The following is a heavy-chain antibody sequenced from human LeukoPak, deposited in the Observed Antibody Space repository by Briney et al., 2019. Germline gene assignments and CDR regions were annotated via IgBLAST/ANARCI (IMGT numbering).Heavy chain of an antibody. J-gene: IGHJ5*02. CDR2: IYYSGST. D-gene: IGHD2-21*02. CDR1: GGSISSYY. V-gene: IGHV4-59*01. Sequence: SGTLSLTCTVSGGSISSYYWSWIRQPPGKGLEWIGYIYYSGSTNYNPSLKSRVTISVDTSKNQFSLKLSSVTAADTAVYYCARHYCGGDCYSGNWFDPWGQGTLVTVSS. CDR3: ARHYCGGDCYSGNWFDP.